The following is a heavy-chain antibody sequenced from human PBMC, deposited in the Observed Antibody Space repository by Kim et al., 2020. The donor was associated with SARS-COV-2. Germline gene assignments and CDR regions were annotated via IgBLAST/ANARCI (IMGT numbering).Heavy chain of an antibody. CDR3: TTDLHDYGDLDY. Sequence: GGSLRLSCAASGFTFSNAWMSWVRQAPGKGLEWVGRIKRKTDGGTKDYAAPVKGRFTISRDDSKKTLYLQMNSLKTEDTAVYYCTTDLHDYGDLDYWGQGTLVTVSS. J-gene: IGHJ4*02. CDR2: IKRKTDGGTK. V-gene: IGHV3-15*01. CDR1: GFTFSNAW. D-gene: IGHD4-17*01.